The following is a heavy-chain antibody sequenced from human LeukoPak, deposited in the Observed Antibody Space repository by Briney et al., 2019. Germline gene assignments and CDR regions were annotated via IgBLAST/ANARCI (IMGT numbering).Heavy chain of an antibody. Sequence: PGGSLRLSCAASGFTFSSYSMNWVSQAPGKGLDWVSYISSSSSTIYYADSVKGRFTISRDNAKNSLYLQMNSLRAEDTAVYYCAKGIAVAGPFDYWGQGTLVTVSS. J-gene: IGHJ4*02. CDR3: AKGIAVAGPFDY. CDR2: ISSSSSTI. D-gene: IGHD6-19*01. CDR1: GFTFSSYS. V-gene: IGHV3-48*01.